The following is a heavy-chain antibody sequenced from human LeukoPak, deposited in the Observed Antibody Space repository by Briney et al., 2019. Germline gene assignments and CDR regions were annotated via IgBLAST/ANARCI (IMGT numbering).Heavy chain of an antibody. CDR1: GFTFSSYT. D-gene: IGHD3-22*01. J-gene: IGHJ1*01. CDR3: ARDGKDSMIVVVTAEYFQH. Sequence: PGGSLRLSCAASGFTFSSYTMNWVRQAPGEGLEWVSSISSSSSYIYYADSVKGRFTISRDNAKNSLYLQMDSLRAEDTAVYYCARDGKDSMIVVVTAEYFQHWGQGTLVTVSS. V-gene: IGHV3-21*01. CDR2: ISSSSSYI.